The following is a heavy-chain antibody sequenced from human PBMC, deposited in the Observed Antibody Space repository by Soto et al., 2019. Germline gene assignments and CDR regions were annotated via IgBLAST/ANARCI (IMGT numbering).Heavy chain of an antibody. Sequence: LRLSCAASGFTFRSYWMSWVRQAPGKGLEWVANIKQDGSEKYYVDSVKGRFTISRDNAKNSLYLQMNSLRAEDTAVYYCARVRFPAPYSSGWSWYFDYWGQGTQVTVSS. CDR1: GFTFRSYW. V-gene: IGHV3-7*03. J-gene: IGHJ4*02. D-gene: IGHD6-19*01. CDR2: IKQDGSEK. CDR3: ARVRFPAPYSSGWSWYFDY.